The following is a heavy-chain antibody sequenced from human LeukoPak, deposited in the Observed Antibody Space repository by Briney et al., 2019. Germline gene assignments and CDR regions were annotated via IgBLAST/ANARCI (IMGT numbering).Heavy chain of an antibody. J-gene: IGHJ6*02. CDR2: IYYSGST. CDR3: ARLHYGMDV. Sequence: PSETLSLTCTVSGGSNSSHYWSWIRQPPGKGLEWIGYIYYSGSTNYNPSLKSRVTISVDTSKNQFSLKLSSVTAADTAVYYCARLHYGMDVWGQGTTVTVSS. CDR1: GGSNSSHY. V-gene: IGHV4-59*08.